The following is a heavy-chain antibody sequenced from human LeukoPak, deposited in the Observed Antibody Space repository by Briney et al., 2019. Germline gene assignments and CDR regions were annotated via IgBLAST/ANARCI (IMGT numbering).Heavy chain of an antibody. CDR3: ARKTEQLWTNWFDP. D-gene: IGHD6-13*01. J-gene: IGHJ5*02. CDR2: IYSGGST. CDR1: GFTFSSYE. Sequence: PGGSLRLSCAASGFTFSSYEMNWVRQAPGKGLEWVSVIYSGGSTYYADSVKGRFTISRDNSKNTLYLQMNSLRAEDTAVYYCARKTEQLWTNWFDPWGQGTLVTVSS. V-gene: IGHV3-53*01.